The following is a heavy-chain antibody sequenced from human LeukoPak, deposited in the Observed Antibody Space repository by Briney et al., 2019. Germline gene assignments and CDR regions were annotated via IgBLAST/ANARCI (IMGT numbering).Heavy chain of an antibody. CDR1: GGSISSGGYY. CDR2: IYYSGST. J-gene: IGHJ5*02. D-gene: IGHD6-19*01. CDR3: ARDSASSGRVGGRFDP. V-gene: IGHV4-31*03. Sequence: SQTLSLTCTVSGGSISSGGYYWSWIRQHPGKGLEWIGYIYYSGSTYYNPSLKSRVTISVDTSKNQFSLKLSSVTAADTAVYYCARDSASSGRVGGRFDPWGQGTLVTVSS.